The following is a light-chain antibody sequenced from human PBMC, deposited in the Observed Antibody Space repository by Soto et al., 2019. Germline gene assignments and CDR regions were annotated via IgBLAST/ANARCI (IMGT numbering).Light chain of an antibody. CDR1: QSISTF. CDR2: ASS. V-gene: IGKV1-39*01. J-gene: IGKJ3*01. CDR3: QQTHSLPLS. Sequence: DIQLTQSPSSLSASVGDRVIITCRASQSISTFLNWYQHRPGKAPQVLIYASSSLQSGVPSRFSGSGSGTYFTLTISSLQPEDFATYYCQQTHSLPLSFGPGTKVDIK.